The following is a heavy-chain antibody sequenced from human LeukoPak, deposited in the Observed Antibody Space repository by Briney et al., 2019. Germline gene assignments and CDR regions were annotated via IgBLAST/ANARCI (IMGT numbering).Heavy chain of an antibody. CDR2: ISAYNGNT. D-gene: IGHD3-22*01. Sequence: ASVNVSCKASGYTFTIYGISWVRQAPGQGLEWMGWISAYNGNTNYAQKLQGRVTMTTDTSTSTAYMELRSLRSDDTAVYYCARSRSSGYLLNWFDPWGQGTLVTVSS. CDR1: GYTFTIYG. CDR3: ARSRSSGYLLNWFDP. V-gene: IGHV1-18*01. J-gene: IGHJ5*02.